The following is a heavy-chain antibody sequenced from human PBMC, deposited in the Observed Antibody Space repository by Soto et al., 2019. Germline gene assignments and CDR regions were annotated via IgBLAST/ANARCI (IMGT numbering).Heavy chain of an antibody. CDR1: GGTFSSYA. Sequence: SVKVSCKASGGTFSSYAISWVRQAPGQGLEWMGGIIPIFGTANYAQKFQGRVTITADESTSTAYMELSSPRSEDTAVYYCARHLGDDFWSGSLGYYYYYGMDVWGQGTTVTVSS. CDR2: IIPIFGTA. V-gene: IGHV1-69*13. CDR3: ARHLGDDFWSGSLGYYYYYGMDV. D-gene: IGHD3-3*01. J-gene: IGHJ6*02.